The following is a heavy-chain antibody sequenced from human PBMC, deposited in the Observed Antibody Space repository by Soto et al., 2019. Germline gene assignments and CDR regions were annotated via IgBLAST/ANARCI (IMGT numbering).Heavy chain of an antibody. CDR2: IFHNGDT. J-gene: IGHJ4*02. D-gene: IGHD6-19*01. CDR3: AEGSSYSSGSYYFHS. Sequence: QVQLQESGPGLVKPSGTLSLTCAVSGGSISHSNWWSWVRQSPGKGLEWIGEIFHNGDTNYNPSLKTRVTISVDKSKNLFSLELSSVTAADTAVYYCAEGSSYSSGSYYFHSWGQGTLVAVSS. V-gene: IGHV4-4*02. CDR1: GGSISHSNW.